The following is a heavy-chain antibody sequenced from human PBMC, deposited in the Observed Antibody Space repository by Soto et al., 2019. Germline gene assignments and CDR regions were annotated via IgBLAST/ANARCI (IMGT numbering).Heavy chain of an antibody. V-gene: IGHV4-39*01. D-gene: IGHD3-9*01. Sequence: LETLSLTCTVSGDSISKDYWGWIRQSPERGLEWIGSIYYSGSTYYNPSLKSRVTISVDTSKNQFSLKLSSVTAADTAVYYCARHPFYYDILTGYYTYYYYGMDVWGQGTTVTVSS. CDR3: ARHPFYYDILTGYYTYYYYGMDV. CDR2: IYYSGST. J-gene: IGHJ6*02. CDR1: GDSISKDY.